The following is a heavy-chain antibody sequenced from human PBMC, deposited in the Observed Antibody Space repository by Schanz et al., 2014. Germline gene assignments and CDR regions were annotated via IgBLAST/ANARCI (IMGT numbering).Heavy chain of an antibody. CDR2: IYYSGST. CDR1: GGSISNYY. V-gene: IGHV4-4*08. CDR3: ARENVGRGFDY. Sequence: QVQLQESGPGLVKPSETLSLTCTVSGGSISNYYWSWIRQPPGKGLEWIGYIYYSGSTYYNLSLKSRVSIPADTSKNQSSLRVTSVTAAETAVYYCARENVGRGFDYWGQGTLVTVSS. J-gene: IGHJ4*02. D-gene: IGHD3-10*02.